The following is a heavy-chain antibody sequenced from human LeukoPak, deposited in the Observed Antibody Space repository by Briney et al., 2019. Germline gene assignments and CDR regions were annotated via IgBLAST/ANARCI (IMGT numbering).Heavy chain of an antibody. V-gene: IGHV3-21*01. J-gene: IGHJ4*02. CDR3: ARATDGYSAEGDY. CDR1: EFTFSSYS. CDR2: ISSSSSYI. D-gene: IGHD5-24*01. Sequence: GGSLRLSCAASEFTFSSYSMNWVRQAPGKGLEWVSSISSSSSYIYYADSVKGRFTISRDNAKNSLYLQMNSLRAEDTAVYYCARATDGYSAEGDYWGQGTLVTVSS.